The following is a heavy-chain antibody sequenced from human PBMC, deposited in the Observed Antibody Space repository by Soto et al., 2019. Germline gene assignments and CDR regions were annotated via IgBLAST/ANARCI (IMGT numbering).Heavy chain of an antibody. CDR1: GYTFTSYY. CDR3: ARGPNNYYDSSGYLGY. V-gene: IGHV1-46*01. J-gene: IGHJ4*02. Sequence: GASVKVSCKASGYTFTSYYMHWVRQAPGQGLEWMGIINPSGGSTSYAQKFQGRVTMTRDTSTSTVYMELSSLRSEDTAVYYCARGPNNYYDSSGYLGYWGQGTLVTVSS. CDR2: INPSGGST. D-gene: IGHD3-22*01.